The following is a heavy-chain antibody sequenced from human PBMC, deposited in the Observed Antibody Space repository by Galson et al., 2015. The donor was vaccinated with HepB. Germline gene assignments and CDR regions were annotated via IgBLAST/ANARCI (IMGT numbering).Heavy chain of an antibody. CDR1: GGSISSYY. CDR2: IYYSGST. D-gene: IGHD6-6*01. V-gene: IGHV4-59*01. J-gene: IGHJ6*03. Sequence: ETLSLTCTVSGGSISSYYWSWIRQPPGKGLEWIGYIYYSGSTNYNPSLKSRVTISVDTSKNQFSLKLSSVTAADTAVYYCASSSIAARRGRYYYYYYMDVWGKGTTVTVSS. CDR3: ASSSIAARRGRYYYYYYMDV.